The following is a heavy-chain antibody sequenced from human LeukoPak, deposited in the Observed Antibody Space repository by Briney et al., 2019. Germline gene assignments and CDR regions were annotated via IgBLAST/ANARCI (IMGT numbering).Heavy chain of an antibody. CDR2: ISTSSSYI. D-gene: IGHD6-13*01. Sequence: GGSLRLSCAASGFTFSSYSMNWVRQAPGKGLEWVSSISTSSSYIYYADSVKGRFTTSRDNAKNSLYLQMNSLRAEDTAVYYCARDESREAAADAYYSGIDVWGQGTTVTVSS. CDR1: GFTFSSYS. CDR3: ARDESREAAADAYYSGIDV. V-gene: IGHV3-21*01. J-gene: IGHJ6*02.